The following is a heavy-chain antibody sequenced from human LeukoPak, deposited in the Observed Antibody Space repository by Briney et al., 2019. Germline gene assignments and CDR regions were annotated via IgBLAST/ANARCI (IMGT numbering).Heavy chain of an antibody. J-gene: IGHJ4*02. V-gene: IGHV3-9*01. D-gene: IGHD3-22*01. CDR2: ISWNSGSI. Sequence: XRXVRQAPGKGLEWVAGISWNSGSIDYADSVKGRFTISRDNAKNSLYLQMNSLRAEDTALYYCAKGTQRNHYDSSGYWPNWGQGTLVTVSS. CDR3: AKGTQRNHYDSSGYWPN.